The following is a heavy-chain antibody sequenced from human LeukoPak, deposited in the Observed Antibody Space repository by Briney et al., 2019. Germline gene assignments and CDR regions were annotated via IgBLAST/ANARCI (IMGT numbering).Heavy chain of an antibody. J-gene: IGHJ4*02. D-gene: IGHD6-19*01. CDR1: GASIASTSYY. Sequence: SETLSLTCSVSGASIASTSYYWAWVRQPPGKGLEWIGNIYHSGNSYYTSSLRSRVTISVDTSKNLFSLKLTSVTGADTAVYYCARLADSSGWFGDYFDNWGLGTLVTVSS. V-gene: IGHV4-39*02. CDR2: IYHSGNS. CDR3: ARLADSSGWFGDYFDN.